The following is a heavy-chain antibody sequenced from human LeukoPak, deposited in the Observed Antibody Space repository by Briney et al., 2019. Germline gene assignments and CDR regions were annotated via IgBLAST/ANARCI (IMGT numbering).Heavy chain of an antibody. CDR2: ISAYNGNT. V-gene: IGHV1-18*01. J-gene: IGHJ5*02. Sequence: RVASVKVSCKASGYTFTSYGISWVRQAPGQGLEWMGWISAYNGNTNYAQKLQGRVTMTTDTSASTAYMELSSLRSEDTAVYYCARLSSHYGDYKVDPWGQGTLVTVSS. D-gene: IGHD4-17*01. CDR1: GYTFTSYG. CDR3: ARLSSHYGDYKVDP.